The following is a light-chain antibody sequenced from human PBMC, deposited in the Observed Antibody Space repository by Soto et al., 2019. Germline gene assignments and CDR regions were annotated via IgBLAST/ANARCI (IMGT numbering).Light chain of an antibody. CDR2: AAS. CDR1: QDIAAY. V-gene: IGKV1D-12*01. J-gene: IGKJ5*01. Sequence: DIQVTQSPSSVSASVGDRVTITCRASQDIAAYLAWYQHKPGRAPELLIHAASSLQSGVPSRFSGSGSGIDFTLTINSLQTEDFATYYCQQAYSFPITFGQGTRLEIK. CDR3: QQAYSFPIT.